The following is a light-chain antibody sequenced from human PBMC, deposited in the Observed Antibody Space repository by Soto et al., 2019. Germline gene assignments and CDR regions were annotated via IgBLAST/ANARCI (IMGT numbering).Light chain of an antibody. V-gene: IGLV1-51*01. J-gene: IGLJ2*01. CDR1: SSNIGNNY. CDR2: DNS. CDR3: ATWDSGLSVV. Sequence: QSVLTQPPLVSAAPGQKVTISCSGSSSNIGNNYVSWYQQLPGKAPKLLIYDNSNRPSGIPDRFSGSKSGTSATLGITGLQTGDEADYYCATWDSGLSVVFGGGTKLTVL.